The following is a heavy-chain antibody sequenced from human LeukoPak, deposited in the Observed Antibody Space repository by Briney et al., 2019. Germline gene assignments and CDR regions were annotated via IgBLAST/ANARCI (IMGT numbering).Heavy chain of an antibody. V-gene: IGHV3-7*01. Sequence: GGSLRLSCAASGFTFSGYSMTWVRQAPGKGLEWVANIKPDGSEKYYVNSLKGRFIISRDNGKNSLYLQMNSLRAEDTAVYYCARPFSVHFDWDFWGQGTLVTVSS. D-gene: IGHD3-9*01. CDR1: GFTFSGYS. J-gene: IGHJ4*02. CDR3: ARPFSVHFDWDF. CDR2: IKPDGSEK.